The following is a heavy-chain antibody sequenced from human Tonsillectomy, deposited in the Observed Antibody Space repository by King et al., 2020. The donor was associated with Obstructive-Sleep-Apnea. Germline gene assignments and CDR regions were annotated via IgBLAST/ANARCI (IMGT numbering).Heavy chain of an antibody. CDR3: ARLYYYDSSGYSHFDY. CDR2: IDPSDSYT. J-gene: IGHJ4*02. V-gene: IGHV5-10-1*03. Sequence: QLVQSGAEVKKPGESLRISCKGSGYSFTSYWISWVRQMPGKGLEWLGRIDPSDSYTNYSPSFQGHVTISADKSISTAYLQWSSLKASDTAMYYCARLYYYDSSGYSHFDYWGQGTLVTVSS. D-gene: IGHD3-22*01. CDR1: GYSFTSYW.